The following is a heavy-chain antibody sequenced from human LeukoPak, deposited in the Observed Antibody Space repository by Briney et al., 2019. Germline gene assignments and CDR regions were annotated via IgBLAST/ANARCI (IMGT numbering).Heavy chain of an antibody. Sequence: GGSLRLSCAASGFTFSSYAMSWVRQAPGKGLEWVSAISGSGGSTYYADSVKGRFTISRDNSKNTLYLQMNSLRAEDTAVYYCAKVSQIVVVVAASDYWGQGTLVTVSS. J-gene: IGHJ4*02. CDR3: AKVSQIVVVVAASDY. V-gene: IGHV3-23*01. CDR1: GFTFSSYA. D-gene: IGHD2-15*01. CDR2: ISGSGGST.